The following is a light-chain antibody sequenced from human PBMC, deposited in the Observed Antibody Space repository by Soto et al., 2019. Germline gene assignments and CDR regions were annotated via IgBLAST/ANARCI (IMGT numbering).Light chain of an antibody. V-gene: IGKV3-20*01. CDR3: QQYDTSPPLT. CDR1: QSVSSNY. Sequence: ALTQSPGTLSLSPGDRATLSCRASQSVSSNYLGWYQQKPGQAPRLLLYGASSRAIGIPDRFSGSGSGTDFTLTISRLEPEDFAVYYCQQYDTSPPLTFGGGTKVDIK. CDR2: GAS. J-gene: IGKJ4*01.